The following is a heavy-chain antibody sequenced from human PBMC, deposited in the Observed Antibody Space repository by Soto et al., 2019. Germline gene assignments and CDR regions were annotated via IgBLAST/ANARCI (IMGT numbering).Heavy chain of an antibody. J-gene: IGHJ6*02. V-gene: IGHV1-69*01. CDR1: GGAFSSYD. Sequence: QVQLVQSGAEVKKPGSSVKVSCKTSGGAFSSYDISWVRQAPGQGLEWMGGIIPLFGTTNYAQKFQGRVTLTADESTSTVYMNLYSLRYEDTAVYYCARGLTEGYFGMDGWGQGTTVTVSS. CDR2: IIPLFGTT. CDR3: ARGLTEGYFGMDG.